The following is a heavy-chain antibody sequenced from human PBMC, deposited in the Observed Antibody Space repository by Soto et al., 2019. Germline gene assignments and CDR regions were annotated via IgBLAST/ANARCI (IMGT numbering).Heavy chain of an antibody. Sequence: GGSLRLSCAASGFTFSSYAMSWVRQAPGKGLEWVSAISGSGGSTYYADSVKGRFTISRDNSKNTLYLQMNSLRAEDTAVYYCAKDPDFWSGKAPNMDVWGKGTTVTVSS. J-gene: IGHJ6*03. V-gene: IGHV3-23*01. D-gene: IGHD3-3*01. CDR1: GFTFSSYA. CDR2: ISGSGGST. CDR3: AKDPDFWSGKAPNMDV.